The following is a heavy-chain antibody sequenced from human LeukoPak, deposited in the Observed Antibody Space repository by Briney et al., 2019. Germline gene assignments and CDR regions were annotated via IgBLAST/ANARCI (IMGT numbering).Heavy chain of an antibody. V-gene: IGHV1-24*01. D-gene: IGHD4-17*01. J-gene: IGHJ4*02. Sequence: GASVKVSCKVSGYTLTELSMHWVRQAPGKGLEWMGGFDPEDGETIYAQKFQGRVTMTEDTSTDTAYMELSSLRSEDTAVYYCATLDGDYGDYSLDYWGQGTLVTVSS. CDR3: ATLDGDYGDYSLDY. CDR1: GYTLTELS. CDR2: FDPEDGET.